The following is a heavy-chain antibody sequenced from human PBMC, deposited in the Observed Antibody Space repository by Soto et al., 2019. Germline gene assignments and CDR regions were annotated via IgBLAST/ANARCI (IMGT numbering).Heavy chain of an antibody. CDR3: AAGRGYSYGGFDY. CDR1: GDSNSKSY. Sequence: SETLSLTCTVSGDSNSKSYWGWIRQPPGKGLEWIGSIYYSGSTYYNPSLKSRVTISVDTSKNQFSLKLSSVTAADTAVYYCAAGRGYSYGGFDYWGQGTLVTVSS. CDR2: IYYSGST. V-gene: IGHV4-39*01. D-gene: IGHD5-18*01. J-gene: IGHJ4*02.